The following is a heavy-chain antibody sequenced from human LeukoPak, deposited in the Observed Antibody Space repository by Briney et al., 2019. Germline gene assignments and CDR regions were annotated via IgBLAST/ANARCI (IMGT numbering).Heavy chain of an antibody. J-gene: IGHJ4*02. CDR3: AKDINSGIAAAGTVDY. D-gene: IGHD6-13*01. CDR1: GSTFDDYA. CDR2: ISWNSGSI. Sequence: GRSLRLSCAASGSTFDDYAMHWVRQAPGKGLEWVSGISWNSGSIGYADSVKGRFTISRDNAKNSLYLQMNSLRAEDMALYYCAKDINSGIAAAGTVDYWGQGTLVTVSS. V-gene: IGHV3-9*03.